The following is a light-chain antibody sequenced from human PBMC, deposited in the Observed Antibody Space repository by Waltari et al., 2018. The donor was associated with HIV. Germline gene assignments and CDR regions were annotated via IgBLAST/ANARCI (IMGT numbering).Light chain of an antibody. CDR1: QGISSH. CDR2: AAS. J-gene: IGKJ4*01. Sequence: DIQLTPSPSFLSASVGDRVTITCRASQGISSHLAWYQQKPGKAPILLIYAASTLQSGVPSRFRGSGSGTEFTLTISSLQPEDFATYYCQQFNSYPLTFGGGTKVEIK. V-gene: IGKV1-9*01. CDR3: QQFNSYPLT.